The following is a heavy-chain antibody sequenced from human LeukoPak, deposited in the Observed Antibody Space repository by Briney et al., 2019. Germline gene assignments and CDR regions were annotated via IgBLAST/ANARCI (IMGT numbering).Heavy chain of an antibody. CDR3: AKDPDYDSSGYYYPNWFDP. Sequence: GGSLRLSCAASGFTFSSYAMSWVRQAPGKGLEWVSAISGSGGSIYYADSVKGRFTISRDNSKNTLYLQMNSLRAEDTAVYYCAKDPDYDSSGYYYPNWFDPWGQGTLVTVSS. V-gene: IGHV3-23*01. J-gene: IGHJ5*02. CDR1: GFTFSSYA. D-gene: IGHD3-22*01. CDR2: ISGSGGSI.